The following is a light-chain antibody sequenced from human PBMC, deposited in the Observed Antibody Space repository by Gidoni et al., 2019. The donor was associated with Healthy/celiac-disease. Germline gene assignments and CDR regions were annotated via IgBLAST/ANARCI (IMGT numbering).Light chain of an antibody. V-gene: IGKV3-11*01. CDR2: DAS. J-gene: IGKJ5*01. CDR1: QSISNY. CDR3: QQRYNWPQVT. Sequence: EIVLTQSPATLSLSPGERATLSCRASQSISNYLAWYQQKVGQAPRLLIYDASNRATGIPARFSGSGSGTDFTLTISSLEPEDFAAYYCQQRYNWPQVTFGQGTRLEIK.